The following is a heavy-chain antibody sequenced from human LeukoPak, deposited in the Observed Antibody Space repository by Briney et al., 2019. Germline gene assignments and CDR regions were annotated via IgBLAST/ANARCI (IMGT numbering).Heavy chain of an antibody. CDR3: ARRTVEPDRYFDY. D-gene: IGHD1-14*01. V-gene: IGHV7-4-1*02. CDR1: GYTFNTYT. CDR2: INTNTGKT. J-gene: IGHJ4*02. Sequence: ASVKVSCKASGYTFNTYTMNWVRQAPGQGLEWMGWINTNTGKTTYAQGFTGRFVFSLDTSVSTAYLQINSLRAEDTAVYYCARRTVEPDRYFDYWGQGTLVTVSS.